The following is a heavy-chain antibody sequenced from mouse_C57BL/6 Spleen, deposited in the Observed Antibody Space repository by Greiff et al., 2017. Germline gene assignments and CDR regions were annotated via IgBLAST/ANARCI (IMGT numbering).Heavy chain of an antibody. J-gene: IGHJ3*01. V-gene: IGHV5-4*01. Sequence: EVQVVESGGGLVKPGGSLKLSCAASGFTFSSYAMSWVRQTPEKRLEWVATISDGGSYTYYPDNVKGRFTISRDNAKNNLYLQMSHLKSEDTAMYYCAREDFTTVVAPGAYWGQGTLVTVSA. CDR1: GFTFSSYA. CDR2: ISDGGSYT. CDR3: AREDFTTVVAPGAY. D-gene: IGHD1-1*01.